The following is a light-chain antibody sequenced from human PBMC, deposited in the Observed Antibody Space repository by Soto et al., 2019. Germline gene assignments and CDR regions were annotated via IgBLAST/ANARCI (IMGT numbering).Light chain of an antibody. J-gene: IGKJ2*01. Sequence: DIALTQSPDSLVVSLGERATITCKTGRTVLSTSNNKNYLAWYQQRPGQPPKLLMYYASTRASGVPDRFIGSESATEFTLTVAVLQPEDVAVYYCHQYYSSPYSCGQGTRLEI. CDR1: RTVLSTSNNKNY. CDR2: YAS. V-gene: IGKV4-1*01. CDR3: HQYYSSPYS.